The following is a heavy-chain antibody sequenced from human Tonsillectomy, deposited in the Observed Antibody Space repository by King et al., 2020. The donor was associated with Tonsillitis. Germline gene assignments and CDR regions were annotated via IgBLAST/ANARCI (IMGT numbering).Heavy chain of an antibody. CDR3: ARDYTKWSGGGDY. D-gene: IGHD2-15*01. CDR2: IWYDGRHI. CDR1: GFTFSTYG. J-gene: IGHJ4*02. V-gene: IGHV3-33*01. Sequence: VQLVESGGGVVQPGRSLRLSCAASGFTFSTYGMHWVRHAPGKGLEGVAVIWYDGRHIYYADSVKGRFTISRDNLKNTLYLQMNSLRVDDTAMYYCARDYTKWSGGGDYWGQGTLVTVSS.